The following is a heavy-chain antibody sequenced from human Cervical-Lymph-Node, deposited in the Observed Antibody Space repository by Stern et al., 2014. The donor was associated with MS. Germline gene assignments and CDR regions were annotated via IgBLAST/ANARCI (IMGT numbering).Heavy chain of an antibody. CDR3: ARAGTRDGYNWGNY. CDR1: GGTFSSYA. Sequence: QDQLVQSGAEVKKPGSSVKVSCKASGGTFSSYAISWVRQAPGQGLEWMGRISPIFGVTNSAQKFQGRVTITADKSTSTAYMELSGLRSDDTAVYYCARAGTRDGYNWGNYWGQGTLVIVSS. D-gene: IGHD5-24*01. CDR2: ISPIFGVT. J-gene: IGHJ4*02. V-gene: IGHV1-69*04.